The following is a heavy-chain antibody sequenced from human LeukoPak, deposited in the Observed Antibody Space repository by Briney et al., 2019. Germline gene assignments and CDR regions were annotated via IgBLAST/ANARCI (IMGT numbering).Heavy chain of an antibody. CDR2: MNPNSGNT. Sequence: ASVKVSCKASGYTFTSYDINWVRQATGQGLERMGWMNPNSGNTGYAQKFQGRVTMTRNTSISTAYMELSSLRSDDTAVYYCAKGPPEYCSGGSCHSGRNWIDPWGQGTLVTVSS. CDR3: AKGPPEYCSGGSCHSGRNWIDP. V-gene: IGHV1-8*01. J-gene: IGHJ5*02. D-gene: IGHD2-15*01. CDR1: GYTFTSYD.